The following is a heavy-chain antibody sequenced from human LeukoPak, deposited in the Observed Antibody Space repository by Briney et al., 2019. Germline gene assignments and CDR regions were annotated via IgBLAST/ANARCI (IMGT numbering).Heavy chain of an antibody. CDR3: ARVVRAYCSSTSCYSWFDY. CDR2: IYYSGST. V-gene: IGHV4-30-4*08. J-gene: IGHJ4*02. CDR1: GGSISSGDYY. Sequence: SETLSLTCTVSGGSISSGDYYWSWIRQPPGKGLEWIGYIYYSGSTYYNPSLKSRVTISVDTSKNQFSLKLSSGTASDTAVYYCARVVRAYCSSTSCYSWFDYWGQGTLVTVSS. D-gene: IGHD2-2*02.